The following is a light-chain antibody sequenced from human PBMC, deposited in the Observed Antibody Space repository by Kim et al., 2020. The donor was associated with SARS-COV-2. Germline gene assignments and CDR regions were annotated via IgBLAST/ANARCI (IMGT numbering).Light chain of an antibody. CDR2: GKN. CDR3: NSRDSSGNHWV. CDR1: SLRSYY. J-gene: IGLJ3*02. Sequence: AMGQTARITCQGDSLRSYYASWYQQKPGQAPVLVIYGKNNRPSGIPDRFSGSSSGNTASLTITGAQAEDEADYYCNSRDSSGNHWVFGGGTKLTVL. V-gene: IGLV3-19*01.